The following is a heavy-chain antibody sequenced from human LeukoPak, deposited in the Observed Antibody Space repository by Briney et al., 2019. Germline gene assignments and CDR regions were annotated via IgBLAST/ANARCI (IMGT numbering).Heavy chain of an antibody. V-gene: IGHV1-69*04. CDR3: ARGGRGGYDILTGSLYGMDV. Sequence: AASVKVSCEASGGTFSSYAISWVRQAPGQGLEWMGRIIPILGIANYAQKFQGRVTITADKSTSTAYMELSSLRSEDTAVYYCARGGRGGYDILTGSLYGMDVWGQGTTVTVSS. J-gene: IGHJ6*02. CDR2: IIPILGIA. D-gene: IGHD3-9*01. CDR1: GGTFSSYA.